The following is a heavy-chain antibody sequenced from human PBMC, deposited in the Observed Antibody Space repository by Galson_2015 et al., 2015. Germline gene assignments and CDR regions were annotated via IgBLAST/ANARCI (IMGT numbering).Heavy chain of an antibody. J-gene: IGHJ5*02. CDR1: GGSISSGSYY. CDR2: IYTSGST. Sequence: TLSLTCAVSGGSISSGSYYWSWIRQPAGKGLEWIGRIYTSGSTNYNPSLKSRVTISVDTSKNQFSLKLSSVTAADTAVYYCARGKGSGYSFWFDPWGQGTLVTVSS. D-gene: IGHD3-22*01. V-gene: IGHV4-61*02. CDR3: ARGKGSGYSFWFDP.